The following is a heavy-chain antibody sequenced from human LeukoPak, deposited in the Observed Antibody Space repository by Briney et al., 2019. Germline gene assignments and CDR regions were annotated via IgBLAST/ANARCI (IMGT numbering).Heavy chain of an antibody. CDR3: ARDLSFDWFPYYFDY. D-gene: IGHD3-9*01. J-gene: IGHJ4*02. Sequence: SETLSLTCTFSSGSVSNSHYYWAWVRQPPGKGLEWLGSNSGNTHYNPSLKSPVTISIDTSKNQFSLKVSSVTAADTAIYYCARDLSFDWFPYYFDYWGQGILVTVSS. CDR2: NSGNT. V-gene: IGHV4-39*07. CDR1: SGSVSNSHYY.